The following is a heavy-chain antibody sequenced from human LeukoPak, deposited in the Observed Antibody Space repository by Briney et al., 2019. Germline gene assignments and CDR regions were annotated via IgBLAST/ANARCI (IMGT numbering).Heavy chain of an antibody. CDR1: GFTFSSYW. Sequence: GGSLRLSCAASGFTFSSYWMSWVRQAPGKGLEWVANIKPDGSKNYSVDSVKGRFTTSRDNAENSLFLQMNSLRAEDTAVYYCARDWPASFDYWGQGTPVTVSS. J-gene: IGHJ4*02. CDR3: ARDWPASFDY. CDR2: IKPDGSKN. V-gene: IGHV3-7*01.